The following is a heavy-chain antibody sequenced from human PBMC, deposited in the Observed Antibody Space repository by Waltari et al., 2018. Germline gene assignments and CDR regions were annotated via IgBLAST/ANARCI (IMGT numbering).Heavy chain of an antibody. CDR1: GGSFQYYV. D-gene: IGHD3-3*01. V-gene: IGHV4-34*01. CDR3: ARCDFWLRGLDL. CDR2: IDHNGIT. Sequence: QVQLQQWGAGLLKPSETLSLTCDLYGGSFQYYVWSWIRPSPGKGLEWIGEIDHNGITTYNPSLESRVGISVDSSTNQLLMNMTSVTVADTAVYFCARCDFWLRGLDLWGQGTTVTVSS. J-gene: IGHJ6*02.